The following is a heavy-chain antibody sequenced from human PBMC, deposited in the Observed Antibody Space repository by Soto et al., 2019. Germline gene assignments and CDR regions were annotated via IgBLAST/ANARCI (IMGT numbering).Heavy chain of an antibody. CDR3: AIQDSGYDAPFDF. CDR1: GFTFSSYP. V-gene: IGHV3-23*01. D-gene: IGHD5-12*01. CDR2: IGASGANT. J-gene: IGHJ4*02. Sequence: VRLLESGGGLVQPGGSLRLSCAASGFTFSSYPMTWVRQAPGKGLEWVSFIGASGANTYYADSVKGRFTISRDNSKETWYLQMSSLRADDTAVYYCAIQDSGYDAPFDFWGQGTLVTVSS.